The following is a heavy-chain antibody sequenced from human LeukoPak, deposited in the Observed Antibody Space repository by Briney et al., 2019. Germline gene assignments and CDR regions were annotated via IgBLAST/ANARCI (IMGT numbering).Heavy chain of an antibody. D-gene: IGHD1-26*01. CDR1: GFTFSSYA. Sequence: GGSLRLSCAASGFTFSSYAMSWVRQAPGKGLEWVSAISGSGGSTYYADSVKGRFTISRDNSKNTLYLQMNSLRAEDTAVYYCAKGHRGWELLFDGCYMDVWGKGTTVTASS. V-gene: IGHV3-23*01. CDR3: AKGHRGWELLFDGCYMDV. CDR2: ISGSGGST. J-gene: IGHJ6*03.